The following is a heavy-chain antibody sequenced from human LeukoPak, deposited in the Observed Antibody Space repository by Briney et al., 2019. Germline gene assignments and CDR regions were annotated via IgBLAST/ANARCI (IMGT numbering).Heavy chain of an antibody. CDR2: INHSGST. Sequence: SETLSHTCAVYGGSFSGYCWSWIRQPPGKGLEWIGEINHSGSTNYNPSLKSRVTISVDTSKNQFSLKLSSVTAADTAVYYCARDAYDFWSGERDYWGQGTLVTVSS. V-gene: IGHV4-34*01. D-gene: IGHD3-3*01. CDR3: ARDAYDFWSGERDY. CDR1: GGSFSGYC. J-gene: IGHJ4*02.